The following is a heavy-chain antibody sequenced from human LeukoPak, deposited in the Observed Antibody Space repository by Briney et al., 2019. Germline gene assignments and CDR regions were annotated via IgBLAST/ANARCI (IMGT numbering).Heavy chain of an antibody. CDR1: GFTFSSYG. V-gene: IGHV3-23*01. CDR3: ARLMGATDY. Sequence: GTLRLSCAASGFTFSSYGMSWVRQAPGKGLEWVSAISGSGGSTYYADSVKGRFTISRDNAKNSLYLQMNSLRAEDTAVYYCARLMGATDYWGQGTLVTVSS. J-gene: IGHJ4*02. CDR2: ISGSGGST. D-gene: IGHD1-26*01.